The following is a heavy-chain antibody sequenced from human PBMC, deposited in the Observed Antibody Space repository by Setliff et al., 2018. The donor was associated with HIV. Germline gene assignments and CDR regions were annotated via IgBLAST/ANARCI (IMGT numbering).Heavy chain of an antibody. CDR2: FYYSGDT. CDR1: GGSISSSSYY. Sequence: SETLSLTCTVSGGSISSSSYYRGWIRQPPGKGLEWIGSFYYSGDTYYNPSLKSRVTISVDASRNQFSLKLSSVTAADTAVYYCAREPDSIPYDYWGQGTLVTVS. D-gene: IGHD4-4*01. V-gene: IGHV4-39*07. J-gene: IGHJ4*02. CDR3: AREPDSIPYDY.